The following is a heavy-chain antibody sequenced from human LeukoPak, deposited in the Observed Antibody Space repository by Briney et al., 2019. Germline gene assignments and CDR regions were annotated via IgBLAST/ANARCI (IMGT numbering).Heavy chain of an antibody. V-gene: IGHV3-48*03. J-gene: IGHJ6*02. CDR3: ASESYSTHYYYGMDV. D-gene: IGHD4-11*01. CDR2: ISSSGSAK. CDR1: GFTFSSYE. Sequence: GGSLRLSCAASGFTFSSYEMNWVHQAAGKGLEWAPYISSSGSAKYYADSVKGRFTISRDNAKNSLYLQMNSLRAEDTAVYYCASESYSTHYYYGMDVWGQGTTVTVSS.